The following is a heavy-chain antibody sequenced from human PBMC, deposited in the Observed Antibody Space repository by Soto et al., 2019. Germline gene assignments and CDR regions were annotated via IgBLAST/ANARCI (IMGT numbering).Heavy chain of an antibody. V-gene: IGHV1-18*04. J-gene: IGHJ6*02. Sequence: ASVKVSCKASGYTFTSYGISWVRQAPGQGLEWMGWISAYNGNTNYAQKLQGRVTMTTDTSTSTAYMELRGLRSDDTAVYYCARDPPPPEXRYFDWLSKNYYYGMDVWGPGTTVTVSS. D-gene: IGHD3-9*01. CDR3: ARDPPPPEXRYFDWLSKNYYYGMDV. CDR1: GYTFTSYG. CDR2: ISAYNGNT.